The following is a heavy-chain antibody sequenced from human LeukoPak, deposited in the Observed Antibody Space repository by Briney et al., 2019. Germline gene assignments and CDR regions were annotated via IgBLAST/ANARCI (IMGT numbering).Heavy chain of an antibody. V-gene: IGHV4-39*07. Sequence: SETLSLTCTVSGGSISSNIYYWSWIRQPPGKGLEWIGSISHGGTTYYKPSLKSRVTISVDPSKTQFSLKLSSVTAADTAVYYCAREGCSGTNCLYYFYYMDVWGKGTTVTVSS. D-gene: IGHD2-2*01. CDR2: ISHGGTT. CDR1: GGSISSNIYY. CDR3: AREGCSGTNCLYYFYYMDV. J-gene: IGHJ6*03.